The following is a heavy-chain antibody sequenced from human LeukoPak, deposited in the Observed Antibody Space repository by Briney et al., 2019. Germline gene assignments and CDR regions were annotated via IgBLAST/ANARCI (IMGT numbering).Heavy chain of an antibody. CDR2: ISGSGGST. CDR1: GFTFSTYG. D-gene: IGHD1-26*01. J-gene: IGHJ6*03. V-gene: IGHV3-23*01. Sequence: GGTLRLSCVASGFTFSTYGMSWVRQAPGKGLEWVSAISGSGGSTYYADSVKGRFTISRDNAKKSVYLQMNSLRAEDTAVYYCARAYSERYGLGYYYMDVWGKGTTVTISS. CDR3: ARAYSERYGLGYYYMDV.